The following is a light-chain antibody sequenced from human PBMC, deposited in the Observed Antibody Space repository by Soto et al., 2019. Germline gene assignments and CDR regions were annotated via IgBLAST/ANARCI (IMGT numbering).Light chain of an antibody. V-gene: IGLV1-47*01. CDR1: TSNVGSNY. J-gene: IGLJ1*01. CDR2: RNN. CDR3: SSWDDSLNGPV. Sequence: QSVLTQPPSASGTPGQRVAISCSGSTSNVGSNYVNWYLQVPGSAPKLLIYRNNQRPSGVPDRYSGSKSGTSASLAISGLRSEDDADYYCSSWDDSLNGPVFGTGTKVTVL.